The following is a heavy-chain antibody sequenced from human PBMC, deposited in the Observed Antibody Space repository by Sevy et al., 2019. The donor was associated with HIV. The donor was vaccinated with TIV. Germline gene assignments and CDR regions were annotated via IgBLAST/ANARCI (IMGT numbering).Heavy chain of an antibody. V-gene: IGHV3-11*01. CDR3: ATPQGDYDSSGYPHDAFDI. CDR1: GFTFSDYY. CDR2: ISSSGSTI. Sequence: GGSLSLSCAASGFTFSDYYMSWIRQAPGKGLEWVSYISSSGSTIYYADSVKGRFTISRDNAKNSLYLQMNSLRAEDTAVYYCATPQGDYDSSGYPHDAFDIWGQGTMVTVSS. D-gene: IGHD3-22*01. J-gene: IGHJ3*02.